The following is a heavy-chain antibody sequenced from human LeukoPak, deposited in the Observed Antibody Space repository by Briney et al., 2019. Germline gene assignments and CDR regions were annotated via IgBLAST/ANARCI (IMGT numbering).Heavy chain of an antibody. CDR3: AKAPPYSSSSAYYMDV. Sequence: RGSLRLSCGASGFTFSSYGMHWVCQAPAKGLGRVSVRWYYGSNKYYADSVKGRFTISRDNSKNTLYLQMNSLRAEDTAVYYCAKAPPYSSSSAYYMDVWGKGTTVTVSS. J-gene: IGHJ6*03. D-gene: IGHD6-6*01. CDR2: RWYYGSNK. V-gene: IGHV3-33*06. CDR1: GFTFSSYG.